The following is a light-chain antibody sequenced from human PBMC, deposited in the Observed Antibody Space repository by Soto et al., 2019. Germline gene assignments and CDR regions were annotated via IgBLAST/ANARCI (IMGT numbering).Light chain of an antibody. J-gene: IGKJ3*01. CDR1: QSVSSSY. V-gene: IGKV3-20*01. Sequence: EIVLTQSPGTLSLSPGERATLSCRASQSVSSSYLAWYQQKPGQAPRLLIYGASSRATGIPDRFSDSGSGTDFTLTISRLEPEDFAVYSCQQYGSSFTFGPGTKVDIK. CDR3: QQYGSSFT. CDR2: GAS.